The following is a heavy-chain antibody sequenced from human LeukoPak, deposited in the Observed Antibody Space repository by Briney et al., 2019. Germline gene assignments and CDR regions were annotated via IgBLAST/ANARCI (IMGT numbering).Heavy chain of an antibody. CDR1: GFTFSNAW. V-gene: IGHV3-15*01. Sequence: GGSLRLSCAASGFTFSNAWMSWVRQAPGEGLEWVGRLKSKADGGTTDYAAPVKGRFTISRDDSKNTLYLQMNSLKTEDTAVYYCTTSGTWYYDSSGYYGDYWGQGTLVTVSS. CDR3: TTSGTWYYDSSGYYGDY. D-gene: IGHD3-22*01. J-gene: IGHJ4*02. CDR2: LKSKADGGTT.